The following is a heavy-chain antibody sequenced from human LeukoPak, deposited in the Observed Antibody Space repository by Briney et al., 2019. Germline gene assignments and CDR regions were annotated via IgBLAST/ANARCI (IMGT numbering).Heavy chain of an antibody. D-gene: IGHD6-13*01. CDR2: TYYSGST. CDR1: GGSIRSSYYY. J-gene: IGHJ4*02. Sequence: PSETLSLTCTVSGGSIRSSYYYWGWIRQPPGKGLEWIGYTYYSGSTNYNPSLKSRVTISVDTSKNQFSLKLSSVTAADTAVYYCARAPPYIAAAIFDYWGQGTLVTVSS. CDR3: ARAPPYIAAAIFDY. V-gene: IGHV4-61*05.